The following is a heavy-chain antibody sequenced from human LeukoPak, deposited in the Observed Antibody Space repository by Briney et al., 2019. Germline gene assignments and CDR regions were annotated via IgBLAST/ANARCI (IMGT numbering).Heavy chain of an antibody. J-gene: IGHJ4*02. CDR2: ISAYNGNT. CDR1: GGTFSSYA. CDR3: ASYMTTGPY. D-gene: IGHD4-11*01. V-gene: IGHV1-18*01. Sequence: GASVKVSCKASGGTFSSYAISWVRQAPGQGLEWMGWISAYNGNTNYAQKLQGRVTMTTDTSTSTAYMELRSLRSDDTAVYYCASYMTTGPYWGQGTLVTVSS.